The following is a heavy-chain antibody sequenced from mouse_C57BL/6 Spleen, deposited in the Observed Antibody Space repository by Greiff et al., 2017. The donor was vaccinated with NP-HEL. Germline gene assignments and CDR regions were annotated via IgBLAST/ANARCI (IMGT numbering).Heavy chain of an antibody. V-gene: IGHV1-55*01. CDR3: AREGIYYGNPCAMDY. Sequence: QVQLQQPGAELVKPGASVKMSCKASGYTFTSYWITWVKQRPGQGLEWIGDIYPGSGSTNYNEKFKSKATLTVDTSSSTAYMQLSSLTSEDSAVYYCAREGIYYGNPCAMDYWGQGASVTVSS. CDR1: GYTFTSYW. J-gene: IGHJ4*01. D-gene: IGHD2-1*01. CDR2: IYPGSGST.